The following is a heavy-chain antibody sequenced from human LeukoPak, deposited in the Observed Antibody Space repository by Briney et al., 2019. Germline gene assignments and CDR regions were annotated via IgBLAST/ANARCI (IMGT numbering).Heavy chain of an antibody. CDR1: GGSISSSSYY. V-gene: IGHV4-39*01. D-gene: IGHD4-11*01. CDR2: MYHRGST. CDR3: ARHRGDNSNPRYYFYYMDV. J-gene: IGHJ6*03. Sequence: SETLSLTXTVSGGSISSSSYYWGWIRQPPGKGLEWIGTMYHRGSTYYNPSLKSRVTMSGDTSKNHFSLKLSSVIAADAAVYYCARHRGDNSNPRYYFYYMDVWGKGTTVTVSS.